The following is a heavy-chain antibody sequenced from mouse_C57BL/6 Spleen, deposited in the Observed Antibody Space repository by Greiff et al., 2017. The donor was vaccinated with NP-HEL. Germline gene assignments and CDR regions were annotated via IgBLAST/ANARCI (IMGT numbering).Heavy chain of an antibody. Sequence: VKLQQPGTELVKPGASVKLSCKASGYTFTSYWMHWVKQRPGQGLEWIGNINPSNGGTNYNEKFKSKATLTVDKSSSTAYMQLSSLTSEDSAVYYCAPKLGLDYAMDYWGQGTSVTVSS. V-gene: IGHV1-53*01. CDR2: INPSNGGT. CDR1: GYTFTSYW. D-gene: IGHD2-2*01. J-gene: IGHJ4*01. CDR3: APKLGLDYAMDY.